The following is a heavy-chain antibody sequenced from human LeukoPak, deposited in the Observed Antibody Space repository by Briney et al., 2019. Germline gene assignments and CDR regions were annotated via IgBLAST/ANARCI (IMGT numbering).Heavy chain of an antibody. CDR3: AKGSCSSTSCYKFDY. CDR1: GFTFSSYA. Sequence: GGSLRLSCAASGFTFSSYAMSWVCQAPGKGLEWVSAISGSGGSTYYADSVKGRFTISRDNSKNTLYLQMNSLRAEDTAVYYCAKGSCSSTSCYKFDYWGQGTLVTVSS. J-gene: IGHJ4*02. CDR2: ISGSGGST. D-gene: IGHD2-2*02. V-gene: IGHV3-23*01.